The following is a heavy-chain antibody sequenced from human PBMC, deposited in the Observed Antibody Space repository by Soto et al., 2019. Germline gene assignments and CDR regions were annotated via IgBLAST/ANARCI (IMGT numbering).Heavy chain of an antibody. CDR1: GFTFSSYA. CDR2: ISGSGGST. D-gene: IGHD2-21*02. CDR3: AKDFRLAYCGGDCYSFDY. V-gene: IGHV3-23*01. J-gene: IGHJ4*02. Sequence: GSLRLSCAASGFTFSSYAMSWVRQAPGKGLEWVSAISGSGGSTYYADSVKGRFTISRDNSKNTPYLQINSLRAEDTAVLYCAKDFRLAYCGGDCYSFDYWGQGTLVTVSS.